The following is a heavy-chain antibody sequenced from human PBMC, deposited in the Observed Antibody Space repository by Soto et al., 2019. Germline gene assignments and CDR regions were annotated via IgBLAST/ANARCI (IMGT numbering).Heavy chain of an antibody. CDR1: GFTVSSNY. V-gene: IGHV3-53*01. D-gene: IGHD3-10*01. Sequence: GSLRLSCAASGFTVSSNYMSWVRQAPGKGLEWVSVIYTGGRTYYADSVKGRFTISRDNSKNTVYLQINSLGAEDTAVYYCASSTSAPGYFDYWGQGTLVTVSS. CDR2: IYTGGRT. CDR3: ASSTSAPGYFDY. J-gene: IGHJ4*02.